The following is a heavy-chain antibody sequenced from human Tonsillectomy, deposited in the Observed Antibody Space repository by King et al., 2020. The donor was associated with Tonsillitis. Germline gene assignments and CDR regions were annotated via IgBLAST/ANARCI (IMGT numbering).Heavy chain of an antibody. J-gene: IGHJ4*02. CDR1: GFTVSSRY. D-gene: IGHD6-19*01. CDR3: ARDIALAGLFDY. CDR2: IYSGGST. V-gene: IGHV3-66*01. Sequence: VQLVQSGGGLVQPGGSLRLSCAASGFTVSSRYMSWVRQAPGKGLEWVSGIYSGGSTYYADSVKGRFTISRDNSKNTLYLQMNSLRAEDTAVYYCARDIALAGLFDYWGQGTLVTVSS.